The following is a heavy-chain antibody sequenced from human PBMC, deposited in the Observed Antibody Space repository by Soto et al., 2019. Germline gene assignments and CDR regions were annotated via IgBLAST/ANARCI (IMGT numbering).Heavy chain of an antibody. V-gene: IGHV3-30-3*01. Sequence: QVQLVESGGGVVQPGRSLRLSCAASGFTFSSYAMHRVRQAPGKGLEWVAVISYDGSNKYYEDSVKGRFTISRENSKKTLHLQMNSLRAEDTAVYNCARPIWRDDDNLGNLDLWGRGPLVTVSS. D-gene: IGHD3-16*01. J-gene: IGHJ2*01. CDR3: ARPIWRDDDNLGNLDL. CDR1: GFTFSSYA. CDR2: ISYDGSNK.